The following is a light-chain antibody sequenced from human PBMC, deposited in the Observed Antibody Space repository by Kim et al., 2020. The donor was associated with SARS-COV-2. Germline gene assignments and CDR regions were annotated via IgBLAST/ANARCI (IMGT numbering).Light chain of an antibody. CDR1: MFHAVASCI. V-gene: IGLV1-40*01. Sequence: IAWFGGMFHAVASCILIRDQHRPGPAPKLHVYGHNNRPSGVLDRFSGSKSGTSASLAITGLQAEDEADYYCQSYDSRLSGYVLFGGGTQLTVL. J-gene: IGLJ2*01. CDR3: QSYDSRLSGYVL. CDR2: GHN.